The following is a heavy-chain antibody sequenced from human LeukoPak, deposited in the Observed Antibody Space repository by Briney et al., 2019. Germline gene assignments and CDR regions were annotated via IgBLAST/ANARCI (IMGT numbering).Heavy chain of an antibody. CDR2: IYHSGST. J-gene: IGHJ4*02. V-gene: IGHV4-38-2*02. CDR3: AREKSRLGELSLIDY. CDR1: GYSISSGYY. D-gene: IGHD3-16*02. Sequence: KPSETLSLTCTVSGYSISSGYYWGWIRQPPGKGLEWIGSIYHSGSTYYNPSLKSRVTISVDTSKNQFSLKLSSVTAADTAEYYCAREKSRLGELSLIDYWGQGTLVTVSS.